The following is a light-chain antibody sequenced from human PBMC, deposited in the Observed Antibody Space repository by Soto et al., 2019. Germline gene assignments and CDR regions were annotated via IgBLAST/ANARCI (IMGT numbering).Light chain of an antibody. CDR2: DAS. Sequence: EIVLTQSPAILSVSPGERATLPCRASQSVSSYLAWYQQRPGQAPRLLIYDASNRATGIPARFSGSGSGTDFTLTISSLEPEDFAVYYCQQYGGSPRTFGQGTKVDIK. CDR1: QSVSSY. V-gene: IGKV3-11*01. CDR3: QQYGGSPRT. J-gene: IGKJ1*01.